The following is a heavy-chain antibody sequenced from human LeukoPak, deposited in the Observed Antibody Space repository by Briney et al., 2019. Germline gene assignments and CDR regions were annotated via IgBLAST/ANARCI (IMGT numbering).Heavy chain of an antibody. V-gene: IGHV4-61*08. J-gene: IGHJ4*02. Sequence: SQTLSLTCTVSGGSISSGGYYWSWIRQHPGKGLEWIGYIYYSGSTNYNPSLKSRVTISVDTSKNQFSLKLSSVTAADTAVYYCARGMTTVVPFDYWGQGTLVTVSS. CDR2: IYYSGST. D-gene: IGHD4-23*01. CDR1: GGSISSGGYY. CDR3: ARGMTTVVPFDY.